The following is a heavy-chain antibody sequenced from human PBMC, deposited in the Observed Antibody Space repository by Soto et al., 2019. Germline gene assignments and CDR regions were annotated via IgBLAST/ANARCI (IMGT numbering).Heavy chain of an antibody. D-gene: IGHD5-18*01. CDR2: IIPIFGTA. V-gene: IGHV1-69*13. CDR3: ASCGYSYGYEYYYYGMDV. Sequence: SVKVSCKASGGTFSSYAISWVRQAPGQGLEWMGGIIPIFGTANYAQKFQGRVTITADESTSTAYMELSSLRSEDTAVYYCASCGYSYGYEYYYYGMDVWGQGTTVTSP. CDR1: GGTFSSYA. J-gene: IGHJ6*02.